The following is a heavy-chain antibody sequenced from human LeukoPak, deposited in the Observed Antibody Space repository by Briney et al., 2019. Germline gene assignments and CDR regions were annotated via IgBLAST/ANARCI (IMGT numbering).Heavy chain of an antibody. V-gene: IGHV1-8*01. J-gene: IGHJ4*02. Sequence: ASVKLSCKASGYTFTSYDINWVRQDTGQGLEWMGWMNTNSGNTGYAQKFQGRVTMTRNTSISTAYMELSSLRSEDTAVYYCAREIDYGDYDFDYWGQGTLVTVSS. CDR2: MNTNSGNT. D-gene: IGHD4-17*01. CDR3: AREIDYGDYDFDY. CDR1: GYTFTSYD.